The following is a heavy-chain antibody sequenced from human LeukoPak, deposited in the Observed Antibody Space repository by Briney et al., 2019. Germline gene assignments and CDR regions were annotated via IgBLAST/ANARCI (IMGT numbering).Heavy chain of an antibody. CDR2: IWYDGRNK. J-gene: IGHJ6*02. CDR1: GFTFSSYV. CDR3: ARVRYSSSWYVYYYYGMDV. D-gene: IGHD6-13*01. Sequence: GGSLRLSCAASGFTFSSYVMHWVRQAPGKGLEWVAVIWYDGRNKYYADSVKGRFTISRDNSKNTLYLQMNSLRAEDTAVYYCARVRYSSSWYVYYYYGMDVWGQGTTVTVSS. V-gene: IGHV3-33*01.